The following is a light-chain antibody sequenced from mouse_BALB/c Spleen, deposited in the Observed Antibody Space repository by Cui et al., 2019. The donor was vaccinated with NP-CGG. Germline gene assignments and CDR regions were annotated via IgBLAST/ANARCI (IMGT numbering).Light chain of an antibody. Sequence: HAVLTQESALPTSPGETVTLTCRSSTGAVTSNNYANWVQEKPDHLFTGLIGGTNNRAPGVPARFSGSLIGDKAALTITGAQTEDEAIYFRALWYSNHWVFGGGTKLTVL. CDR1: TGAVTSNNY. CDR3: ALWYSNHWV. V-gene: IGLV1*01. J-gene: IGLJ1*01. CDR2: GTN.